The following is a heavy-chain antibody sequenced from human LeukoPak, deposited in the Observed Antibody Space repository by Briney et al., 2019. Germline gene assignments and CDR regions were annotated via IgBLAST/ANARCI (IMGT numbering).Heavy chain of an antibody. D-gene: IGHD6-13*01. V-gene: IGHV3-7*01. Sequence: GGSLRLSCAASGFTFSTYWMSWVRQAPGKGLEWVANIKQDGSEKYYVDSVKGRLTISRDNAKNSLYLQMNSLRAEYTAVYYCARDNMRDGGIAAAGTDHWGQGTLVTVSS. CDR2: IKQDGSEK. CDR3: ARDNMRDGGIAAAGTDH. J-gene: IGHJ4*02. CDR1: GFTFSTYW.